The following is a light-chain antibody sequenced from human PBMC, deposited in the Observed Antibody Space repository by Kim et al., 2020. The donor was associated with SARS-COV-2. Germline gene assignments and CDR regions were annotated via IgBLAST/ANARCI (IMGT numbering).Light chain of an antibody. Sequence: DIVLTQSPATLSLSPGERATLSCGASQSISTSYLAWYQRKPGLAPRLLIYDTSTRATGIPDRFSGSGSGTDFTLTISSLEPEDFAVYYSQQYDSAPITFGGGTKVDIK. V-gene: IGKV3D-20*01. CDR3: QQYDSAPIT. J-gene: IGKJ4*01. CDR1: QSISTSY. CDR2: DTS.